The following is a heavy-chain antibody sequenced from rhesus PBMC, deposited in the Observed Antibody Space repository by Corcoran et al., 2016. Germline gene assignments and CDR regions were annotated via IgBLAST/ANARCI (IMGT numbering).Heavy chain of an antibody. CDR1: GFTFRDYY. J-gene: IGHJ6*01. CDR3: TRDTYSGWVGLDS. Sequence: EVQLVESGGGLVQPGGSLRLSCSASGFTFRDYYMTWVRQAPGKGLGWVSSISSTSGDIDYADSVKGRFTIARDNAKNSLSLQMNSLKTEDTAVYYCTRDTYSGWVGLDSWGQGVVVTVSS. V-gene: IGHV3S16*01. CDR2: ISSTSGDI. D-gene: IGHD6-31*01.